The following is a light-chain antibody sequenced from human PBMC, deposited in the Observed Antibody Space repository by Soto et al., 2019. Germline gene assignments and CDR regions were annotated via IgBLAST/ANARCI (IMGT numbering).Light chain of an antibody. CDR1: QDIGNA. J-gene: IGKJ3*01. CDR3: LQHNSYPFT. CDR2: AAS. V-gene: IGKV1-17*01. Sequence: QMTQSPSSLSASVGDRVTITCRASQDIGNALGWFQQKPGKAPKRLIYAASTLQSGVPSRFSGSRSGTEFTLTISSLQPEDFATYYCLQHNSYPFTFGPGTKVDIK.